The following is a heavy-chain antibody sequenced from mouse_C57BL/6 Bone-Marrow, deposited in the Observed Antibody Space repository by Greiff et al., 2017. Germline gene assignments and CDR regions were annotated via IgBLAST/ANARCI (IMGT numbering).Heavy chain of an antibody. Sequence: EVKLMESGGGLVKPGGSLKLSCAASGFTFSDYYMYWVRQTPEKRLEWVAYISNGGGSTYYPDTVKGRFTISRDNAKNTLYLQMSRLKSEDTAMYYCARQGNYYGSSYAMDYWGQGTSVTVSS. CDR3: ARQGNYYGSSYAMDY. CDR1: GFTFSDYY. D-gene: IGHD1-1*01. V-gene: IGHV5-12*01. CDR2: ISNGGGST. J-gene: IGHJ4*01.